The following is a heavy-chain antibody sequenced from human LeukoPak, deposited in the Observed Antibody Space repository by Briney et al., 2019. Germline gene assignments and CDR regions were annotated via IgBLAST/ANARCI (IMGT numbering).Heavy chain of an antibody. J-gene: IGHJ4*02. Sequence: PSETLSLTCTVSGYSISSGNYWGWIRQPPGKGLEWIGSIYHSGSTYYNPSLKSRVTISVDTSKNQSSLKLSSVTAADTAVYYCARVRYDFWSEDYWGQGTLVTVSS. CDR1: GYSISSGNY. CDR3: ARVRYDFWSEDY. V-gene: IGHV4-38-2*02. CDR2: IYHSGST. D-gene: IGHD3-3*01.